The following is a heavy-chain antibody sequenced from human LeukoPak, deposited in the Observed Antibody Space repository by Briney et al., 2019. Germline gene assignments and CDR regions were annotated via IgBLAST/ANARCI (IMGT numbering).Heavy chain of an antibody. CDR2: ISWSGAQL. V-gene: IGHV3-21*01. Sequence: GGSLRLSCAASGFTVSSNYMSWVRQAPGKGLEWVSFISWSGAQLVYADFVEGRFTISRDNAKNSLYLELSGLRPEDTAMYFCAKAIAAVAGYDAFDIWGQGAMVTVSS. CDR1: GFTVSSNY. D-gene: IGHD6-19*01. J-gene: IGHJ3*02. CDR3: AKAIAAVAGYDAFDI.